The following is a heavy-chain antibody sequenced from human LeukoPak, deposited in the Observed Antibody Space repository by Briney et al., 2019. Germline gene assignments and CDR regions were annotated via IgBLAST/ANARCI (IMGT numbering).Heavy chain of an antibody. V-gene: IGHV4-4*07. D-gene: IGHD3-22*01. J-gene: IGHJ5*02. CDR2: IYTSGST. CDR3: ARGEHWNYYDRPYSWFDP. Sequence: SETLSLTCTVSGGSISSYYWSWIRQPAGKGLEWIGRIYTSGSTNYNPSLKSRVTMSVDTSKNQFSLKLSSVTAADTAVYYCARGEHWNYYDRPYSWFDPWGQGTLVTVSS. CDR1: GGSISSYY.